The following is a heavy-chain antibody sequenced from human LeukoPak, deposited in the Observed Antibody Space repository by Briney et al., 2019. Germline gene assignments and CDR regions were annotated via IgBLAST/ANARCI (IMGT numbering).Heavy chain of an antibody. J-gene: IGHJ4*02. CDR3: ARLDSSGHFDY. V-gene: IGHV4-30-2*01. D-gene: IGHD3-22*01. Sequence: PSETLSLTCAVSGGSISSGGYSWSWIRQPPGTGLEWIGYIYHSGSTYYNPSLKSRVTISVDTSKNQFSLKLSSVTAADTAVYYCARLDSSGHFDYWGQGTLVTVSS. CDR2: IYHSGST. CDR1: GGSISSGGYS.